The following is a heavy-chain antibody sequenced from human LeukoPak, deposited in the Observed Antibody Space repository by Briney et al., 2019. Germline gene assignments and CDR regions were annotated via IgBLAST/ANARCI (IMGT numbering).Heavy chain of an antibody. CDR2: ISDSSSYI. D-gene: IGHD3-9*01. CDR1: GFTFSGYS. Sequence: WGSLRLSCAASGFTFSGYSMNWVRQAPGKGLEWVSSISDSSSYIYYADSVKGRFTISRDNAKNSLYLQMNSLRAEDTAVYYCAKEAHLYDILTGYHYYFDYWGQGTLVTVSS. J-gene: IGHJ4*02. V-gene: IGHV3-21*01. CDR3: AKEAHLYDILTGYHYYFDY.